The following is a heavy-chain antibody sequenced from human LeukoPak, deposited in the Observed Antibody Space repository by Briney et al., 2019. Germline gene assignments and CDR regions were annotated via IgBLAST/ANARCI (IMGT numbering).Heavy chain of an antibody. V-gene: IGHV3-23*01. CDR1: GFTFNSCT. Sequence: PGGSLRLSCEASGFTFNSCTMNWVRQAPGKGLEWVSSISGSGGNTYYTESVQGRFTISRDNSKNTLYLQMNSLRAEDTALYYCAKVVRPGNMDTIFDSWGQGTLVTVSS. CDR2: ISGSGGNT. D-gene: IGHD5-12*01. J-gene: IGHJ4*02. CDR3: AKVVRPGNMDTIFDS.